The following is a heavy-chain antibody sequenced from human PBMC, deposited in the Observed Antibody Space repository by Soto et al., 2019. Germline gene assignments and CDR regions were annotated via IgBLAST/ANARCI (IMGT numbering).Heavy chain of an antibody. V-gene: IGHV3-53*02. CDR1: GFTVTSNY. CDR3: AIGGTSGWSPMHY. Sequence: EVQLVETGGGLIQPGGSLRLSCAVSGFTVTSNYMSWVRQAPGKGLEWVSYIYSGGPTTYADSVKGRLTISRDNSKNTLYFQMNSLRAEDTAVYYCAIGGTSGWSPMHYWGQGTLVTVSS. J-gene: IGHJ4*02. D-gene: IGHD6-19*01. CDR2: IYSGGPT.